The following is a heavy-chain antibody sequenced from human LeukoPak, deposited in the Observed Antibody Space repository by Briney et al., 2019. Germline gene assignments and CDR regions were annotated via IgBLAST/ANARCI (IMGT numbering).Heavy chain of an antibody. CDR3: ARGSPIGFYCSSTSCYSRWFDP. CDR1: GGSFSGYY. D-gene: IGHD2-2*02. V-gene: IGHV4-34*01. CDR2: INHSGST. J-gene: IGHJ5*02. Sequence: SETLSLTCAVYGGSFSGYYWSWLRQPPGKGLEWVGEINHSGSTNYNPSLKSRVTISVDTSKNQFYLKLSSVTAADTAVYYCARGSPIGFYCSSTSCYSRWFDPWGQGTLVTVSS.